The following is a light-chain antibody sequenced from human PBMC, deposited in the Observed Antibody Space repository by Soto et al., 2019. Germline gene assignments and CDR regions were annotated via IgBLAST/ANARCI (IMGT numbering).Light chain of an antibody. V-gene: IGKV1-33*01. CDR1: RDISKF. J-gene: IGKJ4*01. Sequence: DIQMTQSPSSLSASVGDRVTITCQASRDISKFLNWYQQKPGKAPKLLIYDVSNLDAGVSSRFSGSRSGTEFTLTINNLQPEDTATYYCLQYDDLPGTFGGGTKVTI. CDR2: DVS. CDR3: LQYDDLPGT.